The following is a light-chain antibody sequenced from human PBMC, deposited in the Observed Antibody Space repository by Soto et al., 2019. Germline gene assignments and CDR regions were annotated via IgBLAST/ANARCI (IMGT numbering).Light chain of an antibody. CDR2: DAS. J-gene: IGKJ1*01. CDR1: QDINKN. CDR3: QHYNSYSEA. Sequence: DIQMTQSPSSLSASVGDRVTITCQASQDINKNLIWYRQKPGKAPKLLIYDASNLEIGVPSRFSGSGSGTEFTLTISSLQPDDFATYYCQHYNSYSEAFGQGTKVDIK. V-gene: IGKV1-33*01.